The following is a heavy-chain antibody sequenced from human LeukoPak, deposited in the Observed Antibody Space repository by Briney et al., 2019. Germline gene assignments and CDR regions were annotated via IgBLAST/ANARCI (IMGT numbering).Heavy chain of an antibody. CDR2: INPSGGST. CDR3: ARGIVVANFDY. J-gene: IGHJ4*02. CDR1: GYTFTSYY. Sequence: ASVKDSCKASGYTFTSYYMHWVRQAPGQGLEWMGIINPSGGSTSYAQKVQVRGTMTRDTSTSTVYMELSSLRSEDTAVYFCARGIVVANFDYWGQGSLVTVSS. D-gene: IGHD6-19*01. V-gene: IGHV1-46*01.